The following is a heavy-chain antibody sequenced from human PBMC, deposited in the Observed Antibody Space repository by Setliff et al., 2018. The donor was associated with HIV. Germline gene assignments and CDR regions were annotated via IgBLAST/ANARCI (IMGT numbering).Heavy chain of an antibody. Sequence: PSETLSFTCTVSGDPISTYYWSWVRKPPGKGLEWIGYVYYSGSTSYSPSLRGRVTMSVDPSKNQFSLKLNSVTAADTAIYYCARGNYDTSDYYTNFYYYYMDVWGKGTAVTVSS. CDR1: GDPISTYY. CDR3: ARGNYDTSDYYTNFYYYYMDV. V-gene: IGHV4-59*01. J-gene: IGHJ6*03. CDR2: VYYSGST. D-gene: IGHD3-22*01.